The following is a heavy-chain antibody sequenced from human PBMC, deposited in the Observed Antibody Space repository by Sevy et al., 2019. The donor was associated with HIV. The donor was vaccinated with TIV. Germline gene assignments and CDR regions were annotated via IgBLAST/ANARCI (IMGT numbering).Heavy chain of an antibody. CDR1: GYTFSTYA. V-gene: IGHV7-4-1*02. J-gene: IGHJ4*02. Sequence: ASVKVSCKASGYTFSTYAMNWVRQAPGQGLEWMGWINTNTGNPTYAQGFTGRFVFSLDTSVSTAYLQISSLKAEDTAVYYCARDLYYDSSAYSDYWGQGPLVTVSS. D-gene: IGHD3-22*01. CDR3: ARDLYYDSSAYSDY. CDR2: INTNTGNP.